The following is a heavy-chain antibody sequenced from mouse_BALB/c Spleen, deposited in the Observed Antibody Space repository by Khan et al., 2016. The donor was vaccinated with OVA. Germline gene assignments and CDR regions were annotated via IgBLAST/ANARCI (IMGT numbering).Heavy chain of an antibody. CDR3: AGGGKFAY. CDR2: ISSYDGVT. D-gene: IGHD1-1*02. CDR1: GYTFTDYA. V-gene: IGHV1S137*01. Sequence: QVRLQQSGAELVRPGASLKISCKGSGYTFTDYAMHWVKQSHAKSLEWIGVISSYDGVTDYNQKFKGKATLTVDRSSSTAYLELASLTSEDSAIXYCAGGGKFAYWGQGTLVTVS. J-gene: IGHJ3*01.